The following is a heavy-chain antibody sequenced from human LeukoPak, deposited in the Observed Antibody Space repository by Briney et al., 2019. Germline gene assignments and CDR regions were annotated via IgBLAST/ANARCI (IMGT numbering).Heavy chain of an antibody. CDR2: IYYSGST. D-gene: IGHD3-16*02. J-gene: IGHJ4*02. CDR3: ARVSGLMITFGGVIGPFDY. Sequence: PSETLSLTCTVSGGSISSSSYYWGWIRQPPGKGLEWIGSIYYSGSTYYNPSLKSRVTISVDTSKNQFSLKLSSVTAADTAVYYCARVSGLMITFGGVIGPFDYWGQGTLVTVSS. CDR1: GGSISSSSYY. V-gene: IGHV4-39*07.